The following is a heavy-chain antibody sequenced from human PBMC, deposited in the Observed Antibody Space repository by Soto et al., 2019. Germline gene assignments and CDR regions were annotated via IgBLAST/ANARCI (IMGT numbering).Heavy chain of an antibody. CDR3: AREDSIAKVGAFDI. Sequence: TLSLTCTVSGGSISSYYWSWIRQPPGKGLEWIGYIYYSGSTNYNPSLKSRVTISVDTSKNQFSLKLSSVTAADTAVYYCAREDSIAKVGAFDIWGQGTMVTVSS. CDR2: IYYSGST. V-gene: IGHV4-59*01. D-gene: IGHD6-6*01. CDR1: GGSISSYY. J-gene: IGHJ3*02.